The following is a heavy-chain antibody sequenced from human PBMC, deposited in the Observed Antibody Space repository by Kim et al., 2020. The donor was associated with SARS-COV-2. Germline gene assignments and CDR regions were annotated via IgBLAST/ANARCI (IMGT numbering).Heavy chain of an antibody. D-gene: IGHD5-18*01. J-gene: IGHJ6*02. CDR3: ASQREFSYGFYYYYAMDV. Sequence: SVKVSCKASGGTFSSYAISWVRQAPGQGLEWMGGIIPLFGTANYAQKFQGRVTITADESTSTAADESTTTAYMELSSLRSEDTAVYYCASQREFSYGFYYYYAMDVWGQGTTVTVSS. CDR2: IIPLFGTA. CDR1: GGTFSSYA. V-gene: IGHV1-69*13.